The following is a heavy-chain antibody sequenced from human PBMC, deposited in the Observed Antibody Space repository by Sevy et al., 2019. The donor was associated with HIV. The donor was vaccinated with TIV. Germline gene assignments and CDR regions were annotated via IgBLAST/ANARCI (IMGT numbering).Heavy chain of an antibody. CDR3: AGETASGRYYS. V-gene: IGHV4-59*12. J-gene: IGHJ4*02. D-gene: IGHD6-19*01. CDR2: IHHNGNT. CDR1: TGSITSYW. Sequence: SETLSLTCTVSTGSITSYWWTCIRQPPGKGLEWIANIHHNGNTNYNPSLKSRVTISVDTSKSQFSLRLSSVTAADTAMYYCAGETASGRYYSWGQGTRVTVSS.